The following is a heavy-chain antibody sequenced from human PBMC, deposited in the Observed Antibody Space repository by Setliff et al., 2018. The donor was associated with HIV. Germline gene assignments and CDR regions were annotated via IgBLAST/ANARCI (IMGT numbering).Heavy chain of an antibody. D-gene: IGHD1-26*01. Sequence: GGSLRLSCAASGFTFSGYWMHWVRQAPGKGLVWVSRINSDGSSTTYADSVKGRFTISRDNAKNSLYLQMNSLRAEDTAVYYCARGTVGATFLHNDYWGQGTLVTVSS. J-gene: IGHJ4*02. CDR1: GFTFSGYW. CDR3: ARGTVGATFLHNDY. CDR2: INSDGSST. V-gene: IGHV3-74*01.